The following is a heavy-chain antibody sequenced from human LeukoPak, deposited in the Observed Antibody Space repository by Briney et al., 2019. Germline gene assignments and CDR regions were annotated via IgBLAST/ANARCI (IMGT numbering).Heavy chain of an antibody. V-gene: IGHV4-4*07. Sequence: SETLSLTCSVSGGSISSYFLSWIRQPAGKGLEWIGRIHSGTTTYNPSLKSRVTMSLDTSKNQVSLTLRSVTAADTALYYCTRDSGTTGEVKFAPWGQGTLVTVSS. CDR2: IHSGTT. CDR3: TRDSGTTGEVKFAP. J-gene: IGHJ5*02. D-gene: IGHD4-17*01. CDR1: GGSISSYF.